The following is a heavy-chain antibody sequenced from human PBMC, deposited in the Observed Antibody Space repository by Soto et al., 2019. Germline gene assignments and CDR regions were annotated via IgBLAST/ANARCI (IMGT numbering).Heavy chain of an antibody. CDR1: GFTFSRAD. Sequence: GGSLRLSCATSGFTFSRADMHWVRQAPGKGLEWVAVISYDGSNKYYADSVKGRFTISRDNSKDTLYLQMNSLRAEDTAVYYCAKERVTTVFGVVIGGSFDIWGQGRMVTVSS. CDR3: AKERVTTVFGVVIGGSFDI. CDR2: ISYDGSNK. D-gene: IGHD3-3*01. V-gene: IGHV3-30*18. J-gene: IGHJ3*02.